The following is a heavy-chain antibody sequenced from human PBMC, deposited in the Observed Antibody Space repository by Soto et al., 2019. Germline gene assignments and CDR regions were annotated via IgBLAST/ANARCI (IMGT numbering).Heavy chain of an antibody. V-gene: IGHV1-2*06. CDR2: INPNSGDT. J-gene: IGHJ6*03. CDR1: GYSFSDYY. D-gene: IGHD5-12*01. Sequence: GASVNVSCKASGYSFSDYYLHWVRQAPGQGPERMGRINPNSGDTKFAQKFQGRVTMTRDTSVRTAFMELNWLKPDDTAVYYCARESCVATATLDYYYFYMDVWGKRTTVTVSS. CDR3: ARESCVATATLDYYYFYMDV.